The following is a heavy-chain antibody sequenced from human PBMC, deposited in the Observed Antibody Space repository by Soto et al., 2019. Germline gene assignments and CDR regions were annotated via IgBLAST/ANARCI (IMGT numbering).Heavy chain of an antibody. J-gene: IGHJ4*02. CDR2: IYYSGST. D-gene: IGHD3-16*02. Sequence: QVQLQESGPELVKPSQTLSLTCTVSGGTISSGDYYWSWTRQPPGKGLEWIGYIYYSGSTYYNPSLKSRVTISVDTSKHQFSLKLSSVTAADTAVYYCAASSDYVWGTYRSIDYWGQGTLVTVSS. V-gene: IGHV4-30-4*01. CDR1: GGTISSGDYY. CDR3: AASSDYVWGTYRSIDY.